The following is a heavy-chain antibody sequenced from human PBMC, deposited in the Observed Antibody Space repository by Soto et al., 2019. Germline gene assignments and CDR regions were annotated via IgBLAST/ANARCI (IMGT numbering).Heavy chain of an antibody. Sequence: SETLSLTCTVSGGSISSYYWSWIRQPPGKGLEWIGYIYYSGSTNYNPSLKSRVTISVDTSKNKFSLKLSSVTAADTAVYYCARHTRRGTATVDYWGQGTLVTVSS. CDR2: IYYSGST. V-gene: IGHV4-59*08. J-gene: IGHJ4*02. D-gene: IGHD2-21*02. CDR1: GGSISSYY. CDR3: ARHTRRGTATVDY.